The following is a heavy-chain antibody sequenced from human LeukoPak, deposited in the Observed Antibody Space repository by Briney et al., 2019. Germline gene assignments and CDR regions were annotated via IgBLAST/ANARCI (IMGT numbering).Heavy chain of an antibody. CDR3: AKDYYDSSGYYPDAFDI. CDR1: GFTFSSYA. J-gene: IGHJ3*02. CDR2: ISGSGGST. V-gene: IGHV3-23*01. D-gene: IGHD3-22*01. Sequence: PGGCLRLSCAASGFTFSSYAMGWGRQAPGKGLEWVSAISGSGGSTYYADCVKGRFTISRDNSKNTLYLQMNRLRAEDTAVYYCAKDYYDSSGYYPDAFDIWGQGTMVTVSS.